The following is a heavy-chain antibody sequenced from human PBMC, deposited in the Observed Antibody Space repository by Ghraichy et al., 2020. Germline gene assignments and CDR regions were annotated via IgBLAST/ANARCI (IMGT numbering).Heavy chain of an antibody. J-gene: IGHJ6*02. D-gene: IGHD4-23*01. CDR1: GFSFSGYS. CDR3: ARGSRVVRFYYYDGMDV. Sequence: GGSLRLSCVSSGFSFSGYSMNWVRQSPGKGLEWVSYITSSSRSIFYADSVKGRFTISRDNAKNSLSLQMNSLRDEDTAVYYCARGSRVVRFYYYDGMDVWGQGTTVTVSS. V-gene: IGHV3-48*02. CDR2: ITSSSRSI.